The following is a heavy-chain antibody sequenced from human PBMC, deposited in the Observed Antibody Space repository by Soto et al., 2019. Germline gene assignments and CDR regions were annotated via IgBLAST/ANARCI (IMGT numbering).Heavy chain of an antibody. V-gene: IGHV4-34*01. CDR1: GGSFSGYY. CDR3: ARAYEYFDY. D-gene: IGHD5-12*01. CDR2: INHSGST. Sequence: TSETLSLTCAVYGGSFSGYYLSWIRQPPGKGLEWIGEINHSGSTNYNPSLKSRVTISVDTSKNQFSLKLSSVTAAETAVYYCARAYEYFDYWGQGTLVTSPQ. J-gene: IGHJ4*02.